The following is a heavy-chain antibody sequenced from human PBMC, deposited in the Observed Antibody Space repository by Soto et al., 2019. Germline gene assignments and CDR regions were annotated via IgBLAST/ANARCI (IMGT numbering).Heavy chain of an antibody. V-gene: IGHV4-39*01. Sequence: SETLSLTCTVSGGSISSSSYYWGWIRQPPGKGLEWIGSIYYSGSTYYNPSLKSRVTISVDTSKNHFSLKRGSVTAADTAGYYCARNIVVVPAAMGVWFDPWGQGTLVTVSS. J-gene: IGHJ5*02. CDR2: IYYSGST. D-gene: IGHD2-2*01. CDR1: GGSISSSSYY. CDR3: ARNIVVVPAAMGVWFDP.